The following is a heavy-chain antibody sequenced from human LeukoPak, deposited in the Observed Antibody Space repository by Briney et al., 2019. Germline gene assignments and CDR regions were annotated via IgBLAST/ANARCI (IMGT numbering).Heavy chain of an antibody. CDR3: AREGVSGSYLGY. J-gene: IGHJ4*02. D-gene: IGHD1-26*01. CDR1: GYSFTTFH. CDR2: INPSGGST. Sequence: ASVKVSCKAAGYSFTTFHINWVRQAPGQGLEWMGWINPSGGSTRYAQKFQDRVTMTRDMSTSTVYMELSSLRSEDTAVYYCAREGVSGSYLGYWGQGTLVTVFS. V-gene: IGHV1-46*01.